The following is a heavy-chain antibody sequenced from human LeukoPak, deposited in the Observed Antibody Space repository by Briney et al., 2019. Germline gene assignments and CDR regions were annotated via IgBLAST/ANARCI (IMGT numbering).Heavy chain of an antibody. CDR2: MNPNSGNT. CDR3: ATVVFSGSSGYYPHYFDC. V-gene: IGHV1-8*03. D-gene: IGHD3-22*01. CDR1: GYTFTSHD. J-gene: IGHJ4*02. Sequence: ASVKVSCKASGYTFTSHDINWVRQATGQGLEWMGWMNPNSGNTGYAQKFQGRVTITRNTSISTAYMELSGLRSEDSAVYYCATVVFSGSSGYYPHYFDCWGQGSRVTVSS.